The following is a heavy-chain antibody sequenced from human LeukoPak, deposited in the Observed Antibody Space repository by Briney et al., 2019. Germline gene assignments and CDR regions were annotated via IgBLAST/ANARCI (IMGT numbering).Heavy chain of an antibody. Sequence: GGSLRHSCAASGFTFDDYAMHWVRQAPGKGLEWVSGISWNSGSIGYADSVKGRFTISRDNAKNSLYLQMNSLRAEDTALYYCAKDIHDSDYYGMDVWGQGTTVTVSS. CDR3: AKDIHDSDYYGMDV. CDR1: GFTFDDYA. CDR2: ISWNSGSI. D-gene: IGHD3-22*01. J-gene: IGHJ6*02. V-gene: IGHV3-9*01.